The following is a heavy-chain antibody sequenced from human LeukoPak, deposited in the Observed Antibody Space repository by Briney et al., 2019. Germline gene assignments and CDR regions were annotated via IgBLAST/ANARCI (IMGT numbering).Heavy chain of an antibody. V-gene: IGHV3-9*01. CDR2: ISWNSGSI. CDR3: ARTYYYDSSGYYPFDY. J-gene: IGHJ4*02. Sequence: SLRLSCAASGFTFDDYAMHWVRQAPGKGLEWVSGISWNSGSIGYADSVKGRFTISRDNAKNSLYLQMNSLRAEDTAVYYCARTYYYDSSGYYPFDYWGQGTLVTVSS. D-gene: IGHD3-22*01. CDR1: GFTFDDYA.